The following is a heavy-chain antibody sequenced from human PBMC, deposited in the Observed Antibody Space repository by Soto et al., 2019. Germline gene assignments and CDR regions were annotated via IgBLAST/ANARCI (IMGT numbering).Heavy chain of an antibody. CDR1: GGTFSSYA. CDR3: ARDRRTYYYDSSGYRYFDY. J-gene: IGHJ4*02. D-gene: IGHD3-22*01. V-gene: IGHV1-69*13. Sequence: ASVKVSCKASGGTFSSYAISWVRQAPGQGLEWMGGIIPIFGTANYAQKFQGRVTITADESTSTAYMELSSLRSEDTAVYYCARDRRTYYYDSSGYRYFDYWGQGTLVT. CDR2: IIPIFGTA.